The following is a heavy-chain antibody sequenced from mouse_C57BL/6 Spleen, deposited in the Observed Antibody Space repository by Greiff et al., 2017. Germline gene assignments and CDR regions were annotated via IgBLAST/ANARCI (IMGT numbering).Heavy chain of an antibody. V-gene: IGHV2-6*03. CDR2: IWSDGST. J-gene: IGHJ4*01. CDR3: ARAYYSNYERDYYAMDY. Sequence: VQVVESGPGLVAPSQSLSITCTVSGFSLTSYGVHWVRQPPGKGLEWLVVIWSDGSTTYNSALKSRQSISKDNSKSQVYLKMNSLQTDDTAMYSCARAYYSNYERDYYAMDYWGQGTSVTVSS. CDR1: GFSLTSYG. D-gene: IGHD2-5*01.